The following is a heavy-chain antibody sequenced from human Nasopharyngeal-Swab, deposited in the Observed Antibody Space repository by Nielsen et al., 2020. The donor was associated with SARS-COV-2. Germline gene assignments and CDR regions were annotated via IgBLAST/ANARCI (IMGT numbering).Heavy chain of an antibody. CDR3: ARDDGDVPGVTGSGPPGGF. D-gene: IGHD2-8*01. CDR1: GYTFTDYY. Sequence: SVKVSCKASGYTFTDYYMHWVRQAPGQGLEWMGRINPNSGDTNYAQNFQGRVTMTRDTSIKTAYMELSSLRSDDTAVYYCARDDGDVPGVTGSGPPGGFWGQGTLVTVSS. J-gene: IGHJ4*02. CDR2: INPNSGDT. V-gene: IGHV1-2*06.